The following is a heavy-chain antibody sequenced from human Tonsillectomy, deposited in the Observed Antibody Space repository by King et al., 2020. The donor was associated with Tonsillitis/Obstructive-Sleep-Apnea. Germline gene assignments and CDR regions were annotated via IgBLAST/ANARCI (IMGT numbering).Heavy chain of an antibody. Sequence: VQLVESGGGLVQPGGSLRLSCAASGFTFSSYAMSWVRQAPGKGLEWVSAISGSGGSTYYADSVKGRFTISRDNSKNTLYLQMNSLRAEDTAVYYCAKWARGGGRIVVVPGDAFEIWGQGTMVTVSS. CDR2: ISGSGGST. V-gene: IGHV3-23*04. CDR1: GFTFSSYA. D-gene: IGHD2-2*01. CDR3: AKWARGGGRIVVVPGDAFEI. J-gene: IGHJ3*02.